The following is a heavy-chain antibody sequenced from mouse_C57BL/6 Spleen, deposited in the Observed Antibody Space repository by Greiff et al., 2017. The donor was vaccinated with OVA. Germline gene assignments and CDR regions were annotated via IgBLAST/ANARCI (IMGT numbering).Heavy chain of an antibody. Sequence: EVHLVESGGGLVKPGGSLKLSCAASGFTFSDYGMHWVRQAPEKGLEWVAYISSGSSTIYYADTVKGRFTISRDNAKNTLFLQMTSLRSEDTAMYYCARGDNYSNYGLYAMDYWGQGTSVTVSS. CDR3: ARGDNYSNYGLYAMDY. V-gene: IGHV5-17*01. D-gene: IGHD2-5*01. CDR2: ISSGSSTI. CDR1: GFTFSDYG. J-gene: IGHJ4*01.